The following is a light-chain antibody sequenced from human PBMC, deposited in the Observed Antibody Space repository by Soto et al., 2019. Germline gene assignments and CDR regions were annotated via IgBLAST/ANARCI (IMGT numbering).Light chain of an antibody. CDR1: QSISNL. Sequence: DIQVTQSPSTLSASVGDRVTITCRASQSISNLLAWYQQKPGKAPKVLIYDASNLESGVPSRFSGSGSGTEFTLTISSLQPDDFATYYCQQYNSYSWTFGQGTKVDIK. V-gene: IGKV1-5*01. CDR2: DAS. CDR3: QQYNSYSWT. J-gene: IGKJ1*01.